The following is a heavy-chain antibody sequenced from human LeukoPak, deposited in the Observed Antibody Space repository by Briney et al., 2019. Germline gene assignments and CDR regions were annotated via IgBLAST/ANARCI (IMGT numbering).Heavy chain of an antibody. CDR2: IYSGGST. CDR3: ARGADPAKNWFDP. V-gene: IGHV3-66*01. CDR1: GFTFSFYA. J-gene: IGHJ5*02. Sequence: GGSLRLSCAASGFTFSFYAMSWVRQAPGKGLEWVSVIYSGGSTYYADSVKGRFTISRDNSKNTLYLQMNSLRAEDTAVYYCARGADPAKNWFDPWGQGTLVTVSS.